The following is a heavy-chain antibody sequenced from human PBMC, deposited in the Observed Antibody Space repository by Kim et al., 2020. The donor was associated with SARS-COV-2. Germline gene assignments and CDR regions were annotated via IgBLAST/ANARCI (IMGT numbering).Heavy chain of an antibody. Sequence: SETLSLTCAVDGGSFSGYYWSWIRQPPGKGLEWIGESNHSGSTNYNPSLKSRVTISVDTSKNQFSLKLSSVTAADTAVYYCARSIDYGGNSGAFDIWGQGTMVTVSS. J-gene: IGHJ3*02. CDR1: GGSFSGYY. D-gene: IGHD4-17*01. CDR3: ARSIDYGGNSGAFDI. V-gene: IGHV4-34*01. CDR2: SNHSGST.